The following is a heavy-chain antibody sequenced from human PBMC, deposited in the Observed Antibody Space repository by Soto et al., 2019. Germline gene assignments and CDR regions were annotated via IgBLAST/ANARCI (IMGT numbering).Heavy chain of an antibody. CDR1: GYTFTGYY. CDR2: INPNSGGT. Sequence: ASVKVSCKASGYTFTGYYMHWVRQAPGQGLEWMGWINPNSGGTNYAQKFQGRVTMTRDTSISTAYMELSRLRSDDTAVYYCARDRQYCSSNSCYRSNWFDPWGQGTLVTVSS. J-gene: IGHJ5*02. D-gene: IGHD2-2*01. CDR3: ARDRQYCSSNSCYRSNWFDP. V-gene: IGHV1-2*02.